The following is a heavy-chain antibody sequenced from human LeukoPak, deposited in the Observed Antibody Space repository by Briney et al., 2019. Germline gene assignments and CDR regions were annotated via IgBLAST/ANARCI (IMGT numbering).Heavy chain of an antibody. J-gene: IGHJ5*02. CDR1: GFTFSFYT. Sequence: PGGSLRLSCAAPGFTFSFYTMHWVRQAPGKGLESVSAISTNGDSTYYVNSVKDRFTISRDNSKNTLYLQMGSLRVEDMAVYYCAREVDGGFDPWGQGTLVTVSS. V-gene: IGHV3-64*01. CDR2: ISTNGDST. D-gene: IGHD3-16*01. CDR3: AREVDGGFDP.